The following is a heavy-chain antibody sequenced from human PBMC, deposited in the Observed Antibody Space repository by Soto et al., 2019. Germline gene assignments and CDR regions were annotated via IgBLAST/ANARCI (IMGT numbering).Heavy chain of an antibody. D-gene: IGHD6-13*01. V-gene: IGHV3-74*01. CDR1: GFTFSSYR. CDR3: ARDPLRQLGTGTY. Sequence: GGSLRLSCAASGFTFSSYRMHWVRQAPGKGLVWVSRINSDGSSTSYADSVKGRFTISRDNAKNTLYLQMNSLRAEDTAVYYCARDPLRQLGTGTYWGQGTLVTVSS. CDR2: INSDGSST. J-gene: IGHJ4*02.